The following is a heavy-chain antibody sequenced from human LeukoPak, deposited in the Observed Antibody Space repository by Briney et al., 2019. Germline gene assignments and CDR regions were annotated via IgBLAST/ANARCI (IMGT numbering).Heavy chain of an antibody. V-gene: IGHV3-48*03. CDR3: ARXPYXSNWYVXX. D-gene: IGHD6-13*01. CDR2: ISRTGNRX. CDR1: GXXXSXYX. Sequence: PGGSLRLSCAAXGXXXSXYXXXXVXXXPXXXLXXISYISRTGNRXYYADSVKXRXTISRDSAKNSLYLQMNSLRAEXTAVYXCARXPYXSNWYVXXWGQGTLVTVAS. J-gene: IGHJ4*02.